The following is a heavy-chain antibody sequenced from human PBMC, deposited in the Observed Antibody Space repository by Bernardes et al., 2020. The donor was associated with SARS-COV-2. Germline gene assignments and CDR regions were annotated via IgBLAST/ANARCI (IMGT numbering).Heavy chain of an antibody. CDR1: GYTFTSYG. J-gene: IGHJ3*02. V-gene: IGHV1-18*01. CDR3: ARDSGSYFRVLHLPSDAFDI. CDR2: ISAYNGNT. Sequence: ASVKVSCKASGYTFTSYGISWVRQAPGQGLEWMGWISAYNGNTNYAQKLQGRVTMTTDTSTSTAYMELRSLRSDDTAVYYCARDSGSYFRVLHLPSDAFDIWGQGTMVTVSS. D-gene: IGHD1-26*01.